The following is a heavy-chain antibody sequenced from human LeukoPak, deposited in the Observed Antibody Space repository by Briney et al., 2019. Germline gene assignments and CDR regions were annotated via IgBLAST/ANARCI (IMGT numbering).Heavy chain of an antibody. Sequence: ASVKVSCKASGYTFTSYDINWVRQATGQGLEWMGWMNPNSGNTGYAQKFQGRVTMTRNTSISTAYMELSSLRSEDTAVYYCARGTTIVPLPAHDAFDIWGQGTMVTVSS. J-gene: IGHJ3*02. V-gene: IGHV1-8*01. CDR3: ARGTTIVPLPAHDAFDI. D-gene: IGHD2-2*01. CDR1: GYTFTSYD. CDR2: MNPNSGNT.